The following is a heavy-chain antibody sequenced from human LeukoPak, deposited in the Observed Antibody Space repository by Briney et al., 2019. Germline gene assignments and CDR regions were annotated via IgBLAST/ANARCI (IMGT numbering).Heavy chain of an antibody. CDR3: ARDRVIGYGSGSYYGDDY. J-gene: IGHJ4*02. CDR1: GFTVSSNY. Sequence: GGSLRLSCAASGFTVSSNYTSWVRQAPGKGLEWVSVIYSGGSTYYADSVKGRFTISRDNAKNSLYLQMNSLRAEDTAVYYCARDRVIGYGSGSYYGDDYWGQGTLVTVSS. CDR2: IYSGGST. V-gene: IGHV3-66*01. D-gene: IGHD3-10*01.